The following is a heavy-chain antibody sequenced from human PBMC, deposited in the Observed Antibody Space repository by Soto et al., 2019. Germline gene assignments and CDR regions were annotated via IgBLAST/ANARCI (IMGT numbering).Heavy chain of an antibody. J-gene: IGHJ4*02. CDR3: AKRYTTGWELDS. Sequence: GGALRLSCVASGFTFSNFGMHWVRQAPGKGLEWVASISYDGSSKNHADSVRGRFTISRDNSKNTLYLQMNSLGAEDTAVYYFAKRYTTGWELDSWGQGTLVTVSS. CDR1: GFTFSNFG. D-gene: IGHD6-19*01. V-gene: IGHV3-30*18. CDR2: ISYDGSSK.